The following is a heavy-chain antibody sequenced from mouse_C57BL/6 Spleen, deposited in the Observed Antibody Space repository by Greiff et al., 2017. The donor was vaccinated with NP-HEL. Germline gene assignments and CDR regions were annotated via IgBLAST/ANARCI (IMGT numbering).Heavy chain of an antibody. CDR2: IDPSDSET. V-gene: IGHV1-52*01. CDR1: GYTFTSYW. Sequence: QVQLQQSGAELVRPGSSVKLSCKASGYTFTSYWMHWVKQRPIQGLEWIGNIDPSDSETHYNQKFKDKATLTVDKSSSTAYMQLSSLTSEDAAVYYCARGGYGSRGYFDVWGTGTTVTVSS. D-gene: IGHD1-1*01. J-gene: IGHJ1*03. CDR3: ARGGYGSRGYFDV.